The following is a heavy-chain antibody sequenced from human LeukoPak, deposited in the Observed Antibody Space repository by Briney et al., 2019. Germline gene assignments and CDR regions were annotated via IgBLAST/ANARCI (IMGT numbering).Heavy chain of an antibody. CDR2: IYPGDSDT. J-gene: IGHJ5*02. CDR3: ARSAWETYYDIGFDP. CDR1: GYSFTSYW. Sequence: GESLKISCKSSGYSFTSYWIGWGRQMPGKGLEWMGIIYPGDSDTRYSPSFQGQVTISADKSISTAYLQWSSLKASDTAMYYCARSAWETYYDIGFDPWGQGTLVTVSS. V-gene: IGHV5-51*01. D-gene: IGHD3-9*01.